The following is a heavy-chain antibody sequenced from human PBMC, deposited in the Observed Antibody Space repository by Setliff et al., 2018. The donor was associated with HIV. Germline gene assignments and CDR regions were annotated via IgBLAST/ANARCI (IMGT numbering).Heavy chain of an antibody. J-gene: IGHJ4*02. CDR3: AGHFYYSGSGIWAGLDS. D-gene: IGHD3-10*01. Sequence: SETLSLTCTVSGVSISNYYWSWIRQPAGKGLEWIGRIYTSGNTNCNPSLKSRVTMSVDTSKKQFSLKLTSVTAADTAVYYCAGHFYYSGSGIWAGLDSWGQGTLVTVSS. V-gene: IGHV4-4*07. CDR2: IYTSGNT. CDR1: GVSISNYY.